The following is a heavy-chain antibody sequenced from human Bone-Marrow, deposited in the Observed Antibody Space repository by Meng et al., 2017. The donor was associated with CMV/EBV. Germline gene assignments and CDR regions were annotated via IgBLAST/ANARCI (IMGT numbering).Heavy chain of an antibody. CDR2: IRSKAYGGTT. CDR1: GFTFGDYA. CDR3: TRLGYGGWGYYYGTDV. J-gene: IGHJ6*01. D-gene: IGHD5-12*01. V-gene: IGHV3-49*04. Sequence: GESLKISCTASGFTFGDYAMSWVRQAPGKGLEWVGFIRSKAYGGTTEYAASVKGRFTISRDDSKSIAYLQMNSLKTEDTAVYYCTRLGYGGWGYYYGTDVWAHGTTVTVS.